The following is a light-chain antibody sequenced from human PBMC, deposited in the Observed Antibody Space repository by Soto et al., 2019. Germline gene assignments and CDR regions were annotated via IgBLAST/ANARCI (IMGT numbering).Light chain of an antibody. J-gene: IGLJ2*01. CDR1: RSNIGAGYD. Sequence: QAVVTQPPSVSGAPGQRVTISCTGSRSNIGAGYDVHWYQQVPGTAPKLLIYGNNNRPSGVPDRFSGSKSGTSASLAITGLQAEDEADYYCQSYDSSLSGPVVFGGGTKLTVL. V-gene: IGLV1-40*01. CDR2: GNN. CDR3: QSYDSSLSGPVV.